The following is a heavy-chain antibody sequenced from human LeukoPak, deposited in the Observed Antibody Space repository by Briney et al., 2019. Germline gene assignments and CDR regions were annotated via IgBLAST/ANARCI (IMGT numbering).Heavy chain of an antibody. V-gene: IGHV4-38-2*02. CDR2: MHHSENT. Sequence: PSETLSLTCTVSGSSISSGYYWGWIRQPPGKGLEWIGNMHHSENTYYSPSLRSRVTISIDTSNNQFSLKLTSVTAADTAVYYCARDSWPEVARFDFWGQGTLVTVSS. CDR3: ARDSWPEVARFDF. J-gene: IGHJ4*02. D-gene: IGHD1-14*01. CDR1: GSSISSGYY.